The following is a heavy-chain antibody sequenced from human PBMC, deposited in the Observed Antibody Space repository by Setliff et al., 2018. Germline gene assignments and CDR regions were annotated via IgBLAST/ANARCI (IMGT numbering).Heavy chain of an antibody. D-gene: IGHD6-6*01. CDR3: ATYKRSSSFEY. CDR1: GFTFSSHW. J-gene: IGHJ4*02. V-gene: IGHV3-7*03. CDR2: INQDGSGK. Sequence: GGSLRLSCAASGFTFSSHWMAWVRQAPGKGLEWVATINQDGSGKYYVDSVKGRFTISRDNAKNSLYLQMNSPRAEDTAVYYCATYKRSSSFEYWGQGSLVTVSS.